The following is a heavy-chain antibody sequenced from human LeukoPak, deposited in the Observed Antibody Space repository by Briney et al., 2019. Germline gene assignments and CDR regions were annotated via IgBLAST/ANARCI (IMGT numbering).Heavy chain of an antibody. Sequence: GGSLRLSCAASGFTFSTYAMSWVRQAPGKGLEWVSTISGSDVSTYYADSVKGRFTTSRDNSKNTLYLQMNSLRAEDTAVYYCAKGYCSSSICYDFYYMDVWGRGTTVTVSS. J-gene: IGHJ6*03. CDR1: GFTFSTYA. CDR3: AKGYCSSSICYDFYYMDV. CDR2: ISGSDVST. D-gene: IGHD2-2*01. V-gene: IGHV3-23*01.